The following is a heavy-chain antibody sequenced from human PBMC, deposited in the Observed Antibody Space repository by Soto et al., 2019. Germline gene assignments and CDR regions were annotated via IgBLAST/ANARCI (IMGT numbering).Heavy chain of an antibody. D-gene: IGHD1-26*01. CDR1: GGTFSSYT. Sequence: VQLVQSAAEAKKPGSSVKVSCKASGGTFSSYTISWVGKAPGQGLEWMGRIIPILGIANYAQKFQGRVTITADKSTSTAYMSLSSLRSEDTAVYYCASQAGGSYDYWGQGTLVTVSS. CDR3: ASQAGGSYDY. J-gene: IGHJ4*02. V-gene: IGHV1-69*02. CDR2: IIPILGIA.